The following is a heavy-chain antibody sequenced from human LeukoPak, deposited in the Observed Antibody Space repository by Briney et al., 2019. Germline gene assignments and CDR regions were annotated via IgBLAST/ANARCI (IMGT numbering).Heavy chain of an antibody. CDR1: GGSISSGGYY. V-gene: IGHV4-31*03. CDR2: IYYSGST. J-gene: IGHJ3*02. Sequence: SETLSLTCTVSGGSISSGGYYWSWIRQHPGKGLEWIGYIYYSGSTYYNPSLKSRVTISVDTSKNQFSLKLSSVTAADTAVYYCAGGHFCSGGSCYSDAFDIWGQGIMVTVSS. CDR3: AGGHFCSGGSCYSDAFDI. D-gene: IGHD2-15*01.